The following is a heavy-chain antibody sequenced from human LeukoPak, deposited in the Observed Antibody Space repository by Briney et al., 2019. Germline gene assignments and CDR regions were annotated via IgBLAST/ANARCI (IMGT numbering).Heavy chain of an antibody. D-gene: IGHD4-17*01. CDR3: ASFATVTY. CDR2: IKQDGSEK. CDR1: GFTFSNYW. Sequence: GGSLRLSCAASGFTFSNYWVTWVRQAPGKGLEWVANIKQDGSEKYYVDSVKARFTISRDNAKNSLYLQMNSLRAEDTAVYYCASFATVTYWGQGTLVTVSS. J-gene: IGHJ4*02. V-gene: IGHV3-7*01.